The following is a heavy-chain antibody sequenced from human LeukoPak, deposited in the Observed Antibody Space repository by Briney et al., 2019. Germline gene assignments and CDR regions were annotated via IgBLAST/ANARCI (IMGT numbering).Heavy chain of an antibody. D-gene: IGHD3-22*01. J-gene: IGHJ4*02. CDR1: GGSISSLY. V-gene: IGHV4-59*11. CDR2: IHNSGST. CDR3: ARVNTMIVVDY. Sequence: SSETLSLTCTVSGGSISSLYWAWIRQPPGKGLEWIGNIHNSGSTNYNPSLKSRVTISVDTAKNQFSLRLNSVTAADTAVYYCARVNTMIVVDYWGQGTLVTVSS.